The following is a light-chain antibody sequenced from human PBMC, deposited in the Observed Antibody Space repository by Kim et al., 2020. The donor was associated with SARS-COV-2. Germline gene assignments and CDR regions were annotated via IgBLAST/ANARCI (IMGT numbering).Light chain of an antibody. CDR1: SNNVGDQG. CDR2: RNN. Sequence: RQTATLTCTGDSNNVGDQGTAWLQQHQGHPPKLLSYRNNNRPSGISERFSASMSGNTASLTITGLQPEDEADYYCSAWDSSLGTWVFGGGTQLTVL. CDR3: SAWDSSLGTWV. J-gene: IGLJ3*02. V-gene: IGLV10-54*04.